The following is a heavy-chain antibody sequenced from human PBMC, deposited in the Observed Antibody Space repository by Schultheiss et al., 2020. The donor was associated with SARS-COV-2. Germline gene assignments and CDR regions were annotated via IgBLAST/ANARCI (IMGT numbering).Heavy chain of an antibody. CDR3: ARGITMIEGPYGMDV. J-gene: IGHJ6*02. CDR2: INHSGST. CDR1: GGSFSGYY. D-gene: IGHD3-22*01. Sequence: SETLSLTCAVYGGSFSGYYWSWIRQPPGKGLEWIGEINHSGSTNYNPSLKSRVTISVDTSKNQFSLKLSSVTAADTAVYYCARGITMIEGPYGMDVWGQGTTVTGSS. V-gene: IGHV4-34*01.